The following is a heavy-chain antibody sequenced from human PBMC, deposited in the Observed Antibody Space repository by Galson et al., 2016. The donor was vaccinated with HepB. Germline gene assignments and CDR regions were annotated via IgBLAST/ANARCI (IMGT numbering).Heavy chain of an antibody. CDR2: ISSSSSYT. CDR1: AFAFSDYY. J-gene: IGHJ4*02. CDR3: ARDNTGSHGSGFDY. D-gene: IGHD2-15*01. V-gene: IGHV3-11*06. Sequence: SLRLSCAASAFAFSDYYMSWIRQAPGKGLEWVSYISSSSSYTNYADSVKGRFTISGDNAKNSLYLQMNSLRAEDTAVYYCARDNTGSHGSGFDYWGQGTLVTVSS.